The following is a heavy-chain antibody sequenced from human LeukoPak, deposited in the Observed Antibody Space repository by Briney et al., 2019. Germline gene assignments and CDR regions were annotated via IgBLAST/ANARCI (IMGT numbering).Heavy chain of an antibody. CDR2: INWNGGST. CDR1: GLSFDDYG. V-gene: IGHV3-20*04. D-gene: IGHD6-13*01. Sequence: PGRSLSLSCAASGLSFDDYGMRCVRQPPGTGLEWVSGINWNGGSTGYADSVEGRLNIPRDNHKNTLYLQVDSQRAKDTGVYYCAIPGIAAAGTMDYYYYMDAWGEGTTVTVSS. J-gene: IGHJ6*03. CDR3: AIPGIAAAGTMDYYYYMDA.